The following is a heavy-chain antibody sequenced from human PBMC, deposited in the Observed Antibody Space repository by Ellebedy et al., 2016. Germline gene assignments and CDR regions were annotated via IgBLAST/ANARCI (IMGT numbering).Heavy chain of an antibody. V-gene: IGHV4-30-2*01. J-gene: IGHJ6*02. Sequence: LRLXXAVSGGSIGSGGSSWSWIRQPPGKGLEWIGYIYHSGSTYYNPSLKSRVTISVDRSKNQFSLKLNSVTAADTAVYYCARDPRLGGMDVWGQGTTVTVSS. CDR3: ARDPRLGGMDV. D-gene: IGHD3-16*01. CDR2: IYHSGST. CDR1: GGSIGSGGSS.